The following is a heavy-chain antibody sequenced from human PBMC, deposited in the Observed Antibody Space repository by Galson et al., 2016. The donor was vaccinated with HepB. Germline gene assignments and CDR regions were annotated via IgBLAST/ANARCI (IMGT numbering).Heavy chain of an antibody. V-gene: IGHV3-53*04. CDR3: ARGAGYSSSWYAAGRAFDI. CDR2: IYSSDNS. CDR1: GFTVSRNY. Sequence: SLRLSCAASGFTVSRNYMSWVRQAPGKGLECVSVIYSSDNSYYADSVKGRFTISRHNSRNTLSLQMNSRRAEDTALYYCARGAGYSSSWYAAGRAFDIWGQGTVVTVSS. D-gene: IGHD6-13*01. J-gene: IGHJ3*02.